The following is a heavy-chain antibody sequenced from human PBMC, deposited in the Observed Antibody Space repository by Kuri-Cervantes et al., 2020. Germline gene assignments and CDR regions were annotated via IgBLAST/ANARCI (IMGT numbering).Heavy chain of an antibody. J-gene: IGHJ6*03. CDR1: GGTFSSDD. CDR2: IIPIFGTA. V-gene: IGHV1-69*05. Sequence: SVKVSCKASGGTFSSDDISWVRQAPGQGLEWMGGIIPIFGTANYVQKFQGRVTITTDESTSTAYMDLRGLTSDDTAVYYCAREGNKAVPGREEFFYYYMDVWGKGTTVTVSS. D-gene: IGHD6-19*01. CDR3: AREGNKAVPGREEFFYYYMDV.